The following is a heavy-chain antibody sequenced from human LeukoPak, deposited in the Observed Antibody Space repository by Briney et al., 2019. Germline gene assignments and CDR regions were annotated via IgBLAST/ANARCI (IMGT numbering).Heavy chain of an antibody. CDR2: IYWDDDK. J-gene: IGHJ4*02. D-gene: IGHD6-19*01. CDR3: AHGHRSGLPVDY. V-gene: IGHV2-5*02. CDR1: GFSLSTSGVG. Sequence: SGPTLVKPTQTLTLTCTFSGFSLSTSGVGVGWIRQHPGKALEWLALIYWDDDKRYSPSLKSRLTITKDTSKNQVVLTMTNMDPVDTATYYCAHGHRSGLPVDYWGQGTLVTVSS.